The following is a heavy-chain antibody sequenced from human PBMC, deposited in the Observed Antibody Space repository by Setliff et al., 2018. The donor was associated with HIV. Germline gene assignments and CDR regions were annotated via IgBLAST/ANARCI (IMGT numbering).Heavy chain of an antibody. V-gene: IGHV4-59*01. CDR2: IYYIGSV. J-gene: IGHJ3*02. CDR1: GVSITTYY. D-gene: IGHD3-16*01. CDR3: ASWHGGQEAFEI. Sequence: PSETLSLTCTVSGVSITTYYWSWIRQTPGKGLEWIRYIYYIGSVIYNYSFESRVTMTLDMSKSRFSLSLRSLTAADTAVYYCASWHGGQEAFEIWGQGTKVTVSS.